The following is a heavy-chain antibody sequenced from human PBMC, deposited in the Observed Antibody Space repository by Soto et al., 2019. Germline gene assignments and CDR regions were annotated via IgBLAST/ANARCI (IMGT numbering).Heavy chain of an antibody. CDR3: ARGYRQSGYSSSWVFDY. Sequence: QVQLQESGPGLVKPSQTPSLICTVSGGSINSGGYYWNWIRQHPGKGLEWIGYIFYSGSTYYNPSLRSRVTISADTSENQFSLNLSSVTAADTAVYFCARGYRQSGYSSSWVFDYWGQGTLVNVSS. CDR2: IFYSGST. V-gene: IGHV4-31*03. CDR1: GGSINSGGYY. J-gene: IGHJ4*02. D-gene: IGHD6-13*01.